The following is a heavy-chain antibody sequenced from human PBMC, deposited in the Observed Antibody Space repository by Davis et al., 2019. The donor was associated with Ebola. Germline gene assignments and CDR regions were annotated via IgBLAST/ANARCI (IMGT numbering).Heavy chain of an antibody. CDR3: ARRPCSGGSCSYWYFDL. D-gene: IGHD2-15*01. CDR2: IYYSGTT. CDR1: AGSITTTAYY. Sequence: MPSESLSLACTVSAGSITTTAYYWGRTRQSPGKGLEWFGSIYYSGTTYYNPSLRSRVTMSVDTSKNQFSLRLKSVSAADTAVYYCARRPCSGGSCSYWYFDLWGRGTLVIVSS. J-gene: IGHJ2*01. V-gene: IGHV4-39*01.